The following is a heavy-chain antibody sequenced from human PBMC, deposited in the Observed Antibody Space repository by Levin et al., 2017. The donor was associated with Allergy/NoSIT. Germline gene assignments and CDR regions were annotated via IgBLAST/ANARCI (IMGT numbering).Heavy chain of an antibody. CDR1: GFSFSTYA. Sequence: RTGGSLRLSCAASGFSFSTYAMGWVRRAPGKGLEWVSVICGSGTTTYYADSVKGRFTISRDDSKNTLYLQMNSLRADDTAVYYCAKGRISSCYSEIDHWGQGIPVIVSS. J-gene: IGHJ4*02. CDR2: ICGSGTTT. D-gene: IGHD2-15*01. V-gene: IGHV3-23*01. CDR3: AKGRISSCYSEIDH.